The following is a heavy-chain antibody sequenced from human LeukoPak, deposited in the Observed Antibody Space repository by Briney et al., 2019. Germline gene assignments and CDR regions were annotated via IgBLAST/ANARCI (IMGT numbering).Heavy chain of an antibody. J-gene: IGHJ6*03. Sequence: SETLSLTCTVSGGSISSYYWGWIRQPPGKGLEWIGSIYYSGSTYYNPSLKSRVTISVDTSKNQFSLKLSSVTAADTAVYYCARSPPIYNWNDVRSYYYYMDVWGKGTTVTISS. CDR1: GGSISSYY. V-gene: IGHV4-39*07. CDR3: ARSPPIYNWNDVRSYYYYMDV. D-gene: IGHD1-20*01. CDR2: IYYSGST.